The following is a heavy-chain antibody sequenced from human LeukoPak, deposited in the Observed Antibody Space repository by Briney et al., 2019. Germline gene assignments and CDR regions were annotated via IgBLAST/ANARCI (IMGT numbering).Heavy chain of an antibody. V-gene: IGHV4-34*01. CDR3: ARARGATAGYDS. CDR2: ITHNGDS. D-gene: IGHD6-13*01. J-gene: IGHJ4*02. CDR1: GGSLRGYY. Sequence: SERLSLTCAVQGGSLRGYYWTWIRQLPGKGLEWIGEITHNGDSDYNPSLRTRVTVSGDTSTNQFFLDMSSVTAADTAIYYCARARGATAGYDSWGQGVLATVSS.